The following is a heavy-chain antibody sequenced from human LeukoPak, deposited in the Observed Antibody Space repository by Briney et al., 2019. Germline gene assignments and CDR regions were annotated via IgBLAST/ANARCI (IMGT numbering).Heavy chain of an antibody. CDR2: ISSSSSTI. V-gene: IGHV3-48*01. D-gene: IGHD1-14*01. Sequence: GGSLRLSCAASGFTFSSYSMNWVRQAPGKGLEWVSYISSSSSTIYYADSVKGRFTISRDNAKNSLYLQMNSLRAEDTAVYYCARELTGRLLYYYGVDVWGQGTTVTVSS. J-gene: IGHJ6*02. CDR3: ARELTGRLLYYYGVDV. CDR1: GFTFSSYS.